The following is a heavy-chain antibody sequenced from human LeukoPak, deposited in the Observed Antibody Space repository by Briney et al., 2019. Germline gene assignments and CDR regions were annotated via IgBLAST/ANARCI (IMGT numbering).Heavy chain of an antibody. Sequence: GGSLRLSCAASGFTFSSYGMHWVRQAPGKGLEWVAVIWYDGSNKYYADSVEGRFTISRDNSKNTLYLQMNSLRAEDTAVYYCARDRPSSGYPLIDYWGQGTLVTVSS. D-gene: IGHD5-12*01. CDR2: IWYDGSNK. CDR3: ARDRPSSGYPLIDY. CDR1: GFTFSSYG. J-gene: IGHJ4*02. V-gene: IGHV3-33*01.